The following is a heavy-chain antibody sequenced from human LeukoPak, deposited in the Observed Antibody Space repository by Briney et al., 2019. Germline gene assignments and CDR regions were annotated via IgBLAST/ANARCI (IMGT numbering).Heavy chain of an antibody. CDR1: GFNFRSYE. D-gene: IGHD6-19*01. J-gene: IGHJ4*02. CDR3: AREIVSAVAGNFDY. Sequence: GSLRLSCAASGFNFRSYEMNWVRQAPGKGLEWVSYISNTDETRTYADSVKGRITISRDNAKNSLHLEMNSLRAEDTAVYYCAREIVSAVAGNFDYWGQGTLVTVSS. CDR2: ISNTDETR. V-gene: IGHV3-48*03.